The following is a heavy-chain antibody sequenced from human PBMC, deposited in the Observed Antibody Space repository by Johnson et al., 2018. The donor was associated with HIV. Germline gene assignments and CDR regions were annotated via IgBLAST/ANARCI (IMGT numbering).Heavy chain of an antibody. V-gene: IGHV3-43*01. CDR2: ISWDGGST. CDR1: GFTFNMYG. CDR3: AKGGVAAAKGAFDI. J-gene: IGHJ3*02. Sequence: VHLVESGGGVVQPGRSLRLSCAASGFTFNMYGMHWVRQAPGKGLEWVSLISWDGGSTYYADSVKGRFTISRDNSKNSLYLQMNSLRTEDTALYYCAKGGVAAAKGAFDIWGQGTMVTVSS. D-gene: IGHD6-25*01.